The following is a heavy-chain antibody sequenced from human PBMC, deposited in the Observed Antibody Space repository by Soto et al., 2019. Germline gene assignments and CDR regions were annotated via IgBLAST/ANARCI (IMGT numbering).Heavy chain of an antibody. CDR2: ISGSGGST. CDR1: GFTFNNNA. D-gene: IGHD3-16*02. CDR3: ATHHNYLWGSSRFYHFDY. J-gene: IGHJ4*02. V-gene: IGHV3-23*01. Sequence: HPGGSLRLSCAASGFTFNNNAMSWVRQAPGKGLEWVSTISGSGGSTFYSDSVKGRFTISRDISKATLYLQMNSLRAEDTAVYYCATHHNYLWGSSRFYHFDYWGLGTLVTVSS.